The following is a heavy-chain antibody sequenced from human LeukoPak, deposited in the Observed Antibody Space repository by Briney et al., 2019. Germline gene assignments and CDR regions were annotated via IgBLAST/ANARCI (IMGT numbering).Heavy chain of an antibody. V-gene: IGHV3-33*01. J-gene: IGHJ4*02. CDR2: IWYDGSIK. CDR3: ARDIGSNGNYHFDY. Sequence: GGSLRLSCTTSGFTFSGYGMHWVRQSPGKGLEWVAVIWYDGSIKRYADSVKGRITISRDDSKSTLYLQVDSPRAEDTAVYYCARDIGSNGNYHFDYWGQGTLVTVSS. CDR1: GFTFSGYG. D-gene: IGHD4-17*01.